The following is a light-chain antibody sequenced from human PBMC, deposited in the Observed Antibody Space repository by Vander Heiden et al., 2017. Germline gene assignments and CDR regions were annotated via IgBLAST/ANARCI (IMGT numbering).Light chain of an antibody. J-gene: IGLJ3*02. CDR1: ALPKQY. CDR3: QSADSSGTSWV. V-gene: IGLV3-25*03. Sequence: SYELTPPSSVPVSPGQTARITCSGDALPKQYAYLYQQVPGQAPVLVIYEDSERPSGIPERFSGSSSGTTVTLTISGVQAEDEADYYCQSADSSGTSWVFGGGTKLTVL. CDR2: EDS.